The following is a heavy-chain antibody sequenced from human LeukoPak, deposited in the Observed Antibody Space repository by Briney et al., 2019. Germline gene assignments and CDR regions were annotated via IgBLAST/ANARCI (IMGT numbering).Heavy chain of an antibody. CDR1: GFTFSTYT. Sequence: GGSLRLSCAASGFTFSTYTMSWVRQAPGKGLEWVSAISGSGGNTYYADSVKGRFTISRDNSKNTLYLQMDSLRADDTAVYYCAKAAFSRTSYFDYWRQRTLVTACS. V-gene: IGHV3-23*01. D-gene: IGHD3-3*02. CDR2: ISGSGGNT. J-gene: IGHJ4*02. CDR3: AKAAFSRTSYFDY.